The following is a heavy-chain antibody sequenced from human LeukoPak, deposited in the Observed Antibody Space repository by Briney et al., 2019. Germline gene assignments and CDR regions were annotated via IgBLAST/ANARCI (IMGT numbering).Heavy chain of an antibody. Sequence: PSETLSLTRAVSGYSISSGYYWGWIRQPPGKGLEWIGSIYHSGSTYYNPSLKSRVTISVDTSKNQFSLKLSSVAAADTAVYYCARDPAEWLDESGFDYWGQGTLVTVSS. V-gene: IGHV4-38-2*02. D-gene: IGHD6-19*01. CDR1: GYSISSGYY. J-gene: IGHJ4*02. CDR2: IYHSGST. CDR3: ARDPAEWLDESGFDY.